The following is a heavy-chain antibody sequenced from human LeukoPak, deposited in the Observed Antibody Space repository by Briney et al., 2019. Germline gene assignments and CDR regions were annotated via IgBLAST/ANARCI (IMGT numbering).Heavy chain of an antibody. D-gene: IGHD4-23*01. CDR1: GDSVSSDTGGYY. J-gene: IGHJ4*02. CDR3: ARDRGDYSGDPGYFDY. CDR2: IHSDGTP. Sequence: PSQTLSLTCSVSGDSVSSDTGGYYWTWIRQRPGKGLEWIGNIHSDGTPSYNPSLRGRVSISRDRSKNQFSLRLTSVTAGDTAFYCCARDRGDYSGDPGYFDYWGQGPLVTVSS. V-gene: IGHV4-31*03.